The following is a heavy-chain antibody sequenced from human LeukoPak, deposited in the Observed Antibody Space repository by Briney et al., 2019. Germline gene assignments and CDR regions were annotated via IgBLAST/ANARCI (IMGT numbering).Heavy chain of an antibody. CDR2: IYTSGST. Sequence: SETLSLTCTGSGVTVSSYYWSWIRQPAGKGLEWIGRIYTSGSTNYNPSLKSRVTMSVDTSKNQFSLKLSSVTAADTAVYYCARGELRVFDYWGQGTLVTVSS. V-gene: IGHV4-4*07. J-gene: IGHJ4*02. D-gene: IGHD1-7*01. CDR1: GVTVSSYY. CDR3: ARGELRVFDY.